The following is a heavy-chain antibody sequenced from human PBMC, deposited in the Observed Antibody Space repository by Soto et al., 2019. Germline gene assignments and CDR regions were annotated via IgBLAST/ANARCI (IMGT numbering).Heavy chain of an antibody. D-gene: IGHD6-19*01. CDR1: GGSISSGGYY. CDR2: IYYSGST. V-gene: IGHV4-31*03. CDR3: ARGHSSGWYYFDY. Sequence: QVQLQESGPGLVKPSQTLSLTCTVSGGSISSGGYYWSWIRQPPGKGLEWIGYIYYSGSTYYNPSLKSRVTISVDTSKNQFALKLSSVTAADTAVYYCARGHSSGWYYFDYWGQGTLVTVSS. J-gene: IGHJ4*02.